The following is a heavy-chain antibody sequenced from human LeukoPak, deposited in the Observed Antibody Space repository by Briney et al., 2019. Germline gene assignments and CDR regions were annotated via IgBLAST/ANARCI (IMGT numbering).Heavy chain of an antibody. CDR3: ARERKRFVDTAMVYNWFDP. V-gene: IGHV1-69*05. Sequence: SVKVSCKASGGTFSSYAISWVRQAPGQGLEWMGGIIPIFGTANYAQKFQGRVTITTDESTSTAYMELSSLRSEDTAVYYCARERKRFVDTAMVYNWFDPWGQGTLVTVSS. D-gene: IGHD5-18*01. CDR2: IIPIFGTA. J-gene: IGHJ5*02. CDR1: GGTFSSYA.